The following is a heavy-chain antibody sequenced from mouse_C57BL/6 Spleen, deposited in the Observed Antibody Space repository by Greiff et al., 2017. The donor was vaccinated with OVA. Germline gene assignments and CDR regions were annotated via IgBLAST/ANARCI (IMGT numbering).Heavy chain of an antibody. J-gene: IGHJ3*01. Sequence: VQLQQPGAELVMPGASVKLSCKASGYTFTSYWMHWVKQRPGQGLEWIGEIDPSDSYTNYNQKFKGKSTLTVDKSSSTAYMQLSSLTSEDSAVYYCARGEDYGSSYGFAYWGQGTLVTVSA. D-gene: IGHD1-1*01. CDR2: IDPSDSYT. V-gene: IGHV1-69*01. CDR1: GYTFTSYW. CDR3: ARGEDYGSSYGFAY.